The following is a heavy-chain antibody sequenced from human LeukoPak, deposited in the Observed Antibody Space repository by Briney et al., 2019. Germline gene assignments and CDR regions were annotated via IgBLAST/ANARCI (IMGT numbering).Heavy chain of an antibody. CDR3: ARRRGTTGTTFDY. V-gene: IGHV1-2*02. J-gene: IGHJ4*02. CDR2: INPNSGGT. CDR1: GYTFTGYY. Sequence: ASVKVSCKASGYTFTGYYMHWVRQAPGQGLEWMGWINPNSGGTNYAQKFQGRATMTRDTSISTAYMELSRLRSDDTAVYYCARRRGTTGTTFDYWGQGTLVTVSS. D-gene: IGHD1-1*01.